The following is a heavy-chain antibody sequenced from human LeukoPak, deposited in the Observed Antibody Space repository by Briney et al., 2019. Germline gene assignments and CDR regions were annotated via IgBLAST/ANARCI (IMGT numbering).Heavy chain of an antibody. CDR1: GFTFSDYY. CDR3: ARDTPYYYDSSGYHDY. J-gene: IGHJ4*02. D-gene: IGHD3-22*01. V-gene: IGHV3-11*01. Sequence: GSLRLSCAASGFTFSDYYMSWIRQAPGKGLGWVSYISSSGSTIYYADSVKGRFTISRDNAKNSLHLQMNSLRAEDTAVYYCARDTPYYYDSSGYHDYWGQGTLVTVSS. CDR2: ISSSGSTI.